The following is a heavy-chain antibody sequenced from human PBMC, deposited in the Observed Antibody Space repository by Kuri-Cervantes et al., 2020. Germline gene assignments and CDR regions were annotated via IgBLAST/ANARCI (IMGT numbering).Heavy chain of an antibody. CDR1: GYTFTSSA. J-gene: IGHJ3*02. D-gene: IGHD4-17*01. CDR3: ARDSVSMDYGDEEDAFDI. Sequence: ASVKVSCKASGYTFTSSAIHWVRQAPGQRLEWMGWINAGNGNTKYSQKFQGRVTITRDTSASTAYMELSSLRSEDTAVYYCARDSVSMDYGDEEDAFDIRGQGTMVTVSS. V-gene: IGHV1-3*01. CDR2: INAGNGNT.